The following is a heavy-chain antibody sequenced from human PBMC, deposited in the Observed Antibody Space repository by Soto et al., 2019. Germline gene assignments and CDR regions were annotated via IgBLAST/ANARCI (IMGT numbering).Heavy chain of an antibody. Sequence: QVQLVQSGAEVKKPGSSVKVSCKASGGTFSSYSINWVRQAPGQGLEWMGEIIPICGTANYAQKFQGRVTITADECTSTAYMELSSLRSEDTAVYYCARDGGRHSGGIDYWGQGTLVTVSS. CDR3: ARDGGRHSGGIDY. CDR2: IIPICGTA. D-gene: IGHD1-26*01. V-gene: IGHV1-69*01. J-gene: IGHJ4*02. CDR1: GGTFSSYS.